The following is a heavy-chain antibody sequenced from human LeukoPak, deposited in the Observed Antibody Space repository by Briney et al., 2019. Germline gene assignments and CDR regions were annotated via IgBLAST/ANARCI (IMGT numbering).Heavy chain of an antibody. Sequence: GGSLRLSCAASGFTFSSYWMHRVRQAPGKGLVWVSRINSDGSSTSYADSVKGRFTISRDNAKNTLYLQMNSLRAEDTAVYYCTRTWVELATSLLDHWGQGTLVTVSS. CDR3: TRTWVELATSLLDH. CDR2: INSDGSST. J-gene: IGHJ4*02. D-gene: IGHD5-24*01. CDR1: GFTFSSYW. V-gene: IGHV3-74*01.